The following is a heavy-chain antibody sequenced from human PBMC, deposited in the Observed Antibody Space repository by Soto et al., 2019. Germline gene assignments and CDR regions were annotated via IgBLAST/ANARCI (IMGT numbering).Heavy chain of an antibody. CDR2: IIPIFGTA. CDR1: VGAFSSYA. Sequence: SLKVSCKASVGAFSSYAISWVRQAPGQGLEWMGGIIPIFGTANYAQKFQGRVTITADESTSTAYMELSSLRSEDTAVYYCARGYSSSWYVYFDYWGQGPLVTVSS. CDR3: ARGYSSSWYVYFDY. V-gene: IGHV1-69*13. J-gene: IGHJ4*02. D-gene: IGHD6-13*01.